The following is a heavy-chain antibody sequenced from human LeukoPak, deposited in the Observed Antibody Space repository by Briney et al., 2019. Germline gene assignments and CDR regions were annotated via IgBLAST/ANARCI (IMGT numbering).Heavy chain of an antibody. D-gene: IGHD4-11*01. CDR2: IIPIFGTA. CDR3: ATGIRPPSYSNYVSIGYYYMDV. CDR1: GGTFSSYA. V-gene: IGHV1-69*05. Sequence: SVKVSCKASGGTFSSYAISWVRQAPGQGLEWMGGIIPIFGTANYAQKFQGRVTLTTDESTSTAYMELSSLRSEDTAVYYCATGIRPPSYSNYVSIGYYYMDVWGKGTTVTVSS. J-gene: IGHJ6*03.